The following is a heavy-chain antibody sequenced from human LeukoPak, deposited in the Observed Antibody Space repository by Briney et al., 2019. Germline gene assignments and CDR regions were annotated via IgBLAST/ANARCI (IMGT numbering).Heavy chain of an antibody. D-gene: IGHD6-19*01. V-gene: IGHV1-2*02. CDR3: ARGGFYSSGLLGY. CDR1: GYAFTRYY. J-gene: IGHJ4*02. Sequence: GASVKVSCKASGYAFTRYYMHWVRQAPGQGLEWMGWINPNSGGTNYAQKFQGRVTMTRDTSISTAYMELSRLRSDDTAVYYCARGGFYSSGLLGYWGQGTLVTVSS. CDR2: INPNSGGT.